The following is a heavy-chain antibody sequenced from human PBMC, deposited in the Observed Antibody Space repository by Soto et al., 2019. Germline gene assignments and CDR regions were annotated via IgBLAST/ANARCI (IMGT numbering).Heavy chain of an antibody. V-gene: IGHV3-30-3*01. CDR3: ARDSTSGGWRAYFDY. D-gene: IGHD6-19*01. CDR1: GFTFSSYA. CDR2: ISYDGSNK. J-gene: IGHJ4*02. Sequence: QVQLVESGGGVVQPGRSLRLSCAASGFTFSSYAMHWVRQAPGKGLEWVAVISYDGSNKYYADSVKGRFTISRDNSKDTLYMQMNGLRAEDTAVYYCARDSTSGGWRAYFDYWGQGTLVTVFS.